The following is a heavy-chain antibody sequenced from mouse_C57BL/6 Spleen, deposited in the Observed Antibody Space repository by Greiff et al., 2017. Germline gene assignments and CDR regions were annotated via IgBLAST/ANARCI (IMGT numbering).Heavy chain of an antibody. CDR2: ISSGSSTI. Sequence: EVNVVESGGGLVKPGGSLKLSCAASGFTFSDYGMHWVRQAPEKGLEWVAYISSGSSTIYYADTVKGRFTISRDNAKNTLFLQMTSLRSEDTAMYYCARDGYPPYYAMDYWGQGTSVTVSS. CDR3: ARDGYPPYYAMDY. J-gene: IGHJ4*01. CDR1: GFTFSDYG. D-gene: IGHD2-3*01. V-gene: IGHV5-17*01.